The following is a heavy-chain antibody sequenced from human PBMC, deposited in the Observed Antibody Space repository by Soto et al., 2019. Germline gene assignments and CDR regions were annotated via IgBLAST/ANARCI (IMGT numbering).Heavy chain of an antibody. CDR2: IIPIFGTA. D-gene: IGHD6-13*01. Sequence: QVQLVQSGAEVKKPGSSVKVSCKASGGTFSSYAISWVRQAPGQGLEWMGGIIPIFGTANYAQKFQGRVTITADESTSTAYMELSSLRSEDTALYYCSREQNFKAAVGRAGWFDPWGQGTLVTVSS. J-gene: IGHJ5*02. CDR3: SREQNFKAAVGRAGWFDP. CDR1: GGTFSSYA. V-gene: IGHV1-69*01.